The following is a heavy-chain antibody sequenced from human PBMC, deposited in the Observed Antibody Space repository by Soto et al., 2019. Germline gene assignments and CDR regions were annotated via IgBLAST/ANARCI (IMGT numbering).Heavy chain of an antibody. D-gene: IGHD5-12*01. CDR1: GGSISSSSSY. Sequence: PSETLSLTCTGSGGSISSSSSYWGWIRQPQGKGLEWIGSMSYSGSTYNNPSLKSRVTLSVDTSQSRISLKLTSVTAADTAVYYCARHRVPSVYDPIPGCFDSWGQGILVTVSS. CDR3: ARHRVPSVYDPIPGCFDS. V-gene: IGHV4-39*01. J-gene: IGHJ4*02. CDR2: MSYSGST.